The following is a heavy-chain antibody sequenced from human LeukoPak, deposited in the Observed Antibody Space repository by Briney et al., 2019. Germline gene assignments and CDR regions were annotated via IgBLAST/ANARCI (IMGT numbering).Heavy chain of an antibody. CDR3: ARQSGSLVVVAATDY. CDR2: IYYSGST. D-gene: IGHD2-15*01. V-gene: IGHV4-39*01. J-gene: IGHJ4*02. CDR1: GGSISSSSYY. Sequence: SETLSLTCTVSGGSISSSSYYWGWIRQPPGTGLEWIGSIYYSGSTYYNPSLKSRVTISVDTSKNQFSPKLSSVTAADTAVYYCARQSGSLVVVAATDYWGQGTLVTVSS.